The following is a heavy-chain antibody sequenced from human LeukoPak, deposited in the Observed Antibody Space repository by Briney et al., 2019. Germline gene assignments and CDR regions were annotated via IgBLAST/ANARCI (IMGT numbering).Heavy chain of an antibody. Sequence: SETLSLTCTVSGGSISSSSYYWGWIRQPPGKGLEWIGSIYYSGSTYYNPSLKSRVTISVDTSKNQFSLQLNSVTPEDTAVYYCARDHEAAGPRSGFDYWGQGTLVTVSS. D-gene: IGHD6-13*01. CDR3: ARDHEAAGPRSGFDY. CDR1: GGSISSSSYY. CDR2: IYYSGST. V-gene: IGHV4-39*07. J-gene: IGHJ4*02.